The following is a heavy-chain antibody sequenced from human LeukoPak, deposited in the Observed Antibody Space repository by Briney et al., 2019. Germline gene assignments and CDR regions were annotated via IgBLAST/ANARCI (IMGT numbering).Heavy chain of an antibody. D-gene: IGHD2/OR15-2a*01. CDR1: GFTFSSYS. J-gene: IGHJ4*02. CDR2: ISSSSSYI. V-gene: IGHV3-21*01. CDR3: AREERRYYFDY. Sequence: PGGSLRLSCAPSGFTFSSYSMNWVRKAPGKGLEWVSSISSSSSYIYYADSVKGRFTISRDNSKNSLYLQMNSLRAEDTAVYYCAREERRYYFDYWGQGTLVTVSS.